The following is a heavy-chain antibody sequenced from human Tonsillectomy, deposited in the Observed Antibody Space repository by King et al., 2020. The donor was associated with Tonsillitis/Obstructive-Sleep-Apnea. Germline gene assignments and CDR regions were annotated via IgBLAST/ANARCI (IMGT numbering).Heavy chain of an antibody. CDR3: AKDGERGAYYNLYFIDV. J-gene: IGHJ6*03. CDR2: IVWNRANI. Sequence: VQLVESGGGLVQPGRSLRLSCAASGFTFDDYAMHWVRQAPGKGLEWVAGIVWNRANIGYADSVKGRFTISRDNAKNSLYLQMNSLRSEDTALYYCAKDGERGAYYNLYFIDVWGKGTTDTVPS. D-gene: IGHD3-16*01. CDR1: GFTFDDYA. V-gene: IGHV3-9*01.